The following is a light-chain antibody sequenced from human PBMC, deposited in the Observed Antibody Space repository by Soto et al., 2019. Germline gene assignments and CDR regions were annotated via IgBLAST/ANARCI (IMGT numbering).Light chain of an antibody. CDR2: KAS. Sequence: DIQMTQSPSTLSASIGDRVTITCRASQTIYRWLAWYQQKPGKAHNLLIYKASNLHSGVPARYSGSGPGTEYPLTSRGLQPDLSELDYCQHANRSTWTVGQGTKVEIK. V-gene: IGKV1-5*03. CDR3: QHANRSTWT. CDR1: QTIYRW. J-gene: IGKJ1*01.